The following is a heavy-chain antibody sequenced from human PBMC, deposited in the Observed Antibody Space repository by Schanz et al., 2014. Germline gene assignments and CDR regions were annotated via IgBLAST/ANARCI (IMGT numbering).Heavy chain of an antibody. CDR3: ARYPRILGAFDV. J-gene: IGHJ3*01. CDR1: GFTFSSYD. V-gene: IGHV3-13*01. CDR2: IGTAGDT. Sequence: EVQLVESGGGLVQPGGSLRLSCAASGFTFSSYDMHWVRQATGKGLEWVSAIGTAGDTYYPGSVKGRFTISRDNAKNSLYLQMNSLRAEDTAVYYCARYPRILGAFDVWGQGTVVAVS. D-gene: IGHD3-16*01.